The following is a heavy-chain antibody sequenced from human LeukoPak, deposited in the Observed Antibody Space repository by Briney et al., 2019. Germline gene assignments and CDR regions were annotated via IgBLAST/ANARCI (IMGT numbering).Heavy chain of an antibody. CDR1: GDSVSSNSAA. V-gene: IGHV6-1*01. J-gene: IGHJ5*02. CDR2: TYYRSKWYN. Sequence: SQTLSLTCAISGDSVSSNSAAWNWIRQSPSRGLEWLGRTYYRSKWYNDYAVSVKSRITINPDTSKNQFSLQLNSVTPEDTAVYYCARDVLFWGSAGLPNWFDPWGQGTLVTVSS. CDR3: ARDVLFWGSAGLPNWFDP. D-gene: IGHD7-27*01.